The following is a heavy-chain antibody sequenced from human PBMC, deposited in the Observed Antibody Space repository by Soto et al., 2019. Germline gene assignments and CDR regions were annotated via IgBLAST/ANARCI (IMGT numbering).Heavy chain of an antibody. V-gene: IGHV5-51*03. CDR3: ARRRKDVVSASYTGYFDS. CDR1: GYSFAIYW. D-gene: IGHD3-3*01. J-gene: IGHJ4*02. Sequence: EVQLVQSGAEVRKPGEALKISCEGSGYSFAIYWIGWVRQMPGKGLEWMGIFYPSDSESKYSPSFQGQVTFSADKSVNTAYLQRRSLKASDTAVYCCARRRKDVVSASYTGYFDSWGQGTLVTVTS. CDR2: FYPSDSES.